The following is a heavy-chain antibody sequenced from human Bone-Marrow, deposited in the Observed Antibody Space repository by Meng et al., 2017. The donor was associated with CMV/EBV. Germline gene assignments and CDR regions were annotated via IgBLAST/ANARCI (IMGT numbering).Heavy chain of an antibody. CDR3: ARDLVCGGDCFYFDS. D-gene: IGHD2-21*01. V-gene: IGHV1-69*05. CDR2: ITPIFGTP. CDR1: GDTSKYYS. Sequence: SVKDSCKAAGDTSKYYSISWLRQAPGQGVEWLGGITPIFGTPTYAQRFQGRVMITTDEYTTTDYMELSSLTSDDTAIYYCARDLVCGGDCFYFDSWGQGTLVTVSS. J-gene: IGHJ4*03.